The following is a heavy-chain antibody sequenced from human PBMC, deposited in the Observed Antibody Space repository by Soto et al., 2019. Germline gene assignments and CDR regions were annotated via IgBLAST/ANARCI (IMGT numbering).Heavy chain of an antibody. V-gene: IGHV3-15*01. CDR2: IKSKTDGGTT. CDR1: GFTFSNAW. CDR3: TTDDLTVTPVDYYYGMDV. D-gene: IGHD4-17*01. J-gene: IGHJ6*02. Sequence: ESGGGLVKPGGSLRLSCAASGFTFSNAWMSWVRQAPGKGLEWVGRIKSKTDGGTTDYAAPVKGRFTISRDDSKNTLYLQMNSLKTEDTAVYYCTTDDLTVTPVDYYYGMDVWGQGTTVTVSS.